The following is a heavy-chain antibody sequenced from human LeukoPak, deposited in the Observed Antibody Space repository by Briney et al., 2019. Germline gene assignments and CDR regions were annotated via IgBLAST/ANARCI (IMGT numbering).Heavy chain of an antibody. Sequence: GRSLRLSCAASGFTFSSYGMHWVRQAPGKGLEWVAVIWYDGSNKYYADSVKGRFTISRDNSKNTLYLQMNSLRAEDTAVYYCARGDVVVPAPFDPWGQGTLVTVSS. CDR1: GFTFSSYG. V-gene: IGHV3-33*01. J-gene: IGHJ5*02. CDR2: IWYDGSNK. CDR3: ARGDVVVPAPFDP. D-gene: IGHD2-2*01.